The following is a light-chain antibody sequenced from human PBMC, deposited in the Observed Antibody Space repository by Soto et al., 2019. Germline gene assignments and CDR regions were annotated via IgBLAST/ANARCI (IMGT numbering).Light chain of an antibody. CDR2: AAS. J-gene: IGKJ1*01. V-gene: IGKV1-6*01. Sequence: AIQMTQSPSSLSAYVGDRVTITCRASQGIRNDLGWYQQKPGKAPKLLIYAASSLQSGVPPRFSGSGSGTDFTLTISSLQPEDFATYYCLQDYNYPRTCGQGTKVEVK. CDR1: QGIRND. CDR3: LQDYNYPRT.